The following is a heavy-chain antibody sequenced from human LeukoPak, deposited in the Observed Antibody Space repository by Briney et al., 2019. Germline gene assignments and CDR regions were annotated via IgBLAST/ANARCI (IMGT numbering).Heavy chain of an antibody. J-gene: IGHJ4*02. D-gene: IGHD5-12*01. CDR2: ISWNSGSI. CDR3: ARWFPYGGFVDY. CDR1: GFTFDDYA. Sequence: GRSLRLSCAASGFTFDDYAMHWVRQAPGKGLEWVSGISWNSGSIGYADSVKGRFTISRDNAKNSLYLQMNSLRAEDTAVYYCARWFPYGGFVDYWGQGTLVTVSS. V-gene: IGHV3-9*01.